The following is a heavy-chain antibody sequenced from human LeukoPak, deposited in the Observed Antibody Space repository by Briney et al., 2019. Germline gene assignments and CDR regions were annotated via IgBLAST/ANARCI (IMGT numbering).Heavy chain of an antibody. D-gene: IGHD3-3*01. J-gene: IGHJ6*02. CDR2: INHSGST. CDR3: GGRSGYYGYYYYGMDV. V-gene: IGHV4-39*07. Sequence: NPSETLSLTCTVSGGSISGSSYYWGWIRQPPGKGLEWIGEINHSGSTNYNPSLKSRVTISVDTSKNQFSLKLSSVTAADTAVYYCGGRSGYYGYYYYGMDVWGQGTTVTVSS. CDR1: GGSISGSSYY.